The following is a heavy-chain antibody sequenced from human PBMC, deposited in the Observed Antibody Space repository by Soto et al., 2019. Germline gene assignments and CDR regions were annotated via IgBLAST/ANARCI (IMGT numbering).Heavy chain of an antibody. CDR3: ARDSKYCSSTSCPYYYYYMDV. CDR1: GGSISSYY. Sequence: SETLSLTCTVSGGSISSYYWSWIRQPPGKGLEWIGYIYYSGSTNYNPSLKSRVTISVDTSKNQFFLKLSSVTAADTAVYYCARDSKYCSSTSCPYYYYYMDVWGKGTTVTVSS. J-gene: IGHJ6*03. CDR2: IYYSGST. V-gene: IGHV4-59*01. D-gene: IGHD2-2*01.